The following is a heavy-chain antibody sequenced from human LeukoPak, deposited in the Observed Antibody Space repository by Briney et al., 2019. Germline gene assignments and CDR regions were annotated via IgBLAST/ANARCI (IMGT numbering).Heavy chain of an antibody. Sequence: ASVKVSCKASGYTFTSYGISWVRQAPGQGLEWMGWISAYNGNTNYAQKLQGRVTMTTDTSTSTAYMELRSLRSDDTAVYYCARHGYSSGWYVWFDPWGQGTLVTVSS. CDR2: ISAYNGNT. CDR3: ARHGYSSGWYVWFDP. V-gene: IGHV1-18*01. D-gene: IGHD6-19*01. CDR1: GYTFTSYG. J-gene: IGHJ5*02.